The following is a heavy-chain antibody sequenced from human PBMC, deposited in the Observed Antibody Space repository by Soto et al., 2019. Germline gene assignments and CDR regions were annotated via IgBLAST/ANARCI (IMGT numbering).Heavy chain of an antibody. CDR3: AKESLPEHYGDTLFDF. Sequence: EVQLWESGEALVQPGGSLRLSCVASGFAFNNYALSWVRQAPGRGLEWVSTFSAGGRTYYADSVKGRFTIARDPSQNTVHLQITILRPEDTAVYYCAKESLPEHYGDTLFDFWGQGTRVTVSS. CDR2: FSAGGRT. CDR1: GFAFNNYA. V-gene: IGHV3-23*01. J-gene: IGHJ4*02. D-gene: IGHD4-17*01.